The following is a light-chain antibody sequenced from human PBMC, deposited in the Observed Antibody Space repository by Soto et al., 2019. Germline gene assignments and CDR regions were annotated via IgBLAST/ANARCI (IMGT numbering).Light chain of an antibody. CDR2: DAS. V-gene: IGKV1-33*01. CDR3: LQYDTSPLT. J-gene: IGKJ4*01. CDR1: QDISNY. Sequence: DIQMTQSPSSLSASVGDRVTITCQASQDISNYLNWYQQKPGKAPKLLIYDASNLETGVPSRFSGSGSGTDFTFTISSLQPEDIATYYCLQYDTSPLTFGGGTKVEIK.